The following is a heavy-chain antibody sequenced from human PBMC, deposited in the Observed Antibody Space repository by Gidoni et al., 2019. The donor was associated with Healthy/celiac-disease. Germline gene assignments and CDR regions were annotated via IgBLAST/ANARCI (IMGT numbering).Heavy chain of an antibody. CDR1: GFTFDDYA. Sequence: EVQLVESGGGLVQPGRSLRLSCAASGFTFDDYAMHWVRQAPGKGLEWASGISWNSGSIGYADSVKGRFTISRDNAKNSLYLQMNSLRAEDTALYYCAKDASGTTFVGWFDPWGQGTLVTVSS. CDR3: AKDASGTTFVGWFDP. CDR2: ISWNSGSI. D-gene: IGHD1-7*01. V-gene: IGHV3-9*01. J-gene: IGHJ5*02.